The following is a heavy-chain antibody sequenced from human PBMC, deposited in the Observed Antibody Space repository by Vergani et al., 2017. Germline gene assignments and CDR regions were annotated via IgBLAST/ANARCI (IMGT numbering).Heavy chain of an antibody. CDR3: ARDTGYSSSWYDY. CDR2: IWYDGSNK. Sequence: QVQLVESGGGVVQPGWSLRLSCAASGFTFSSYGMHWVRQAPGKGLEWVAVIWYDGSNKYYADSVKGRFTISRDNSKNTLYLQMNSLRAEDTAVYYCARDTGYSSSWYDYWGQGTLVTVSS. V-gene: IGHV3-33*01. D-gene: IGHD6-13*01. CDR1: GFTFSSYG. J-gene: IGHJ4*02.